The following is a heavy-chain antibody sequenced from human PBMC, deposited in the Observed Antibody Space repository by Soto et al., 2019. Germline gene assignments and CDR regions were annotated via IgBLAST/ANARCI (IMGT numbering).Heavy chain of an antibody. D-gene: IGHD6-6*01. CDR2: ISPSSNPI. CDR1: GFTFSSHS. Sequence: EVQLVESGGGLVQPGGSLRLSCAASGFTFSSHSMNWVRQTPGKGLEWVSYISPSSNPIYYADSVKGRFTISRDNAKNXLYLQMNSLRDEDTAVYYLARVSLPRPGGGWSAEDYWGQGNLVTVSS. J-gene: IGHJ4*02. CDR3: ARVSLPRPGGGWSAEDY. V-gene: IGHV3-48*02.